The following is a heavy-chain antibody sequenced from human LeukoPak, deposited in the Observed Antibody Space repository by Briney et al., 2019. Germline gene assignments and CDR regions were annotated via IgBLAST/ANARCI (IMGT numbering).Heavy chain of an antibody. D-gene: IGHD5-18*01. CDR1: GFTFSSYW. Sequence: GGSLRLSCAASGFTFSSYWMSWVRQAPGKGLEWVSYISSSTSTIYYADSVKGRFTISRDNAKNSLYLQMNSLRAEGTAVYYCARGHSYGDYWGQGTLVTVSS. J-gene: IGHJ4*02. CDR3: ARGHSYGDY. V-gene: IGHV3-48*01. CDR2: ISSSTSTI.